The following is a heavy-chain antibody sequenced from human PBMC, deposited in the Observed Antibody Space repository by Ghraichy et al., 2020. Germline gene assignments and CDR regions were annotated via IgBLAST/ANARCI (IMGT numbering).Heavy chain of an antibody. CDR3: ARGATVVRFFYYYGMDV. CDR1: GFTLSGYS. D-gene: IGHD4-23*01. J-gene: IGHJ6*02. Sequence: GGSLRLSCVGSGFTLSGYSMNWVRQSPGKGLEWVAYITSSSRTISYADSVKGRFTISRDNAQNSLYLQMNSLRDEDTALYYCARGATVVRFFYYYGMDVWGQGTTVTVSS. V-gene: IGHV3-48*02. CDR2: ITSSSRTI.